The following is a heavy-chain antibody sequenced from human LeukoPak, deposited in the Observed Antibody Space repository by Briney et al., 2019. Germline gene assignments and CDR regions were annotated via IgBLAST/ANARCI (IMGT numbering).Heavy chain of an antibody. J-gene: IGHJ6*02. Sequence: ESSVNVSCKASGGTFDNSAINWVRQAPGQGLEWMGRIIPILNIPNYAQKLQGRGTIAADKSTSTAYMELSSLRSDDTAVYYCAREKMEVGYYGLDVWGQGTTVTVSS. CDR3: AREKMEVGYYGLDV. CDR1: GGTFDNSA. V-gene: IGHV1-69*04. CDR2: IIPILNIP. D-gene: IGHD1-1*01.